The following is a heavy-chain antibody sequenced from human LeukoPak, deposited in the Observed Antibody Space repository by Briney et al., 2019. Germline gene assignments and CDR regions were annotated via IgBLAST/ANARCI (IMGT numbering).Heavy chain of an antibody. CDR3: ARDGGSGGRLFDS. CDR1: DVSFSTYY. V-gene: IGHV4-59*01. D-gene: IGHD2-15*01. J-gene: IGHJ4*02. Sequence: SETLSLTCTVSDVSFSTYYWSWIRRPPGKGLEWIGYIYYSGTTNYNPSLKSRVTISVDTSKNQFSLRLSSVTAADTAVYYCARDGGSGGRLFDSWGQGTLVTVSS. CDR2: IYYSGTT.